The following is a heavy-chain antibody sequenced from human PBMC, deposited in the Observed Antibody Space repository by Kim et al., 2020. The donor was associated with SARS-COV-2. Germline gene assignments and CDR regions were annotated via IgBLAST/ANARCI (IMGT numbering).Heavy chain of an antibody. J-gene: IGHJ4*02. D-gene: IGHD5-12*01. V-gene: IGHV4-59*08. Sequence: RRSRVTISVDTSKNQFPLKRSSVTAADTAVYYCARHLGGYGGCEGTFDYWGQGTLVTVSS. CDR3: ARHLGGYGGCEGTFDY.